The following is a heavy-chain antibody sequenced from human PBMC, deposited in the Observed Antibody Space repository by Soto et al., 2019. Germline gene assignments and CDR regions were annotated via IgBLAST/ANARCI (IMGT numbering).Heavy chain of an antibody. D-gene: IGHD3-10*01. Sequence: GGSLRLSCAASGFTFSSYAISWVRQAPGKGLEWVSSITGSGGTTFYADSVKGRLTISRDNSKNTLYVQMDILRAEDTAVYYCAKDLSPNMGCMDVWGPGTTVTVSS. CDR2: ITGSGGTT. J-gene: IGHJ6*02. CDR3: AKDLSPNMGCMDV. V-gene: IGHV3-23*01. CDR1: GFTFSSYA.